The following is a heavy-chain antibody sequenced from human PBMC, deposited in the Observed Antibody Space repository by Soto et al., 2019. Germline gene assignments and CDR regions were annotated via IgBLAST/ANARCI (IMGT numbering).Heavy chain of an antibody. J-gene: IGHJ4*02. D-gene: IGHD6-19*01. CDR2: IHYSGST. CDR3: ARGSGGSGWYGNEEEGYYFDY. CDR1: GGSISGSSFY. Sequence: SETLSLTCAVSGGSISGSSFYWGWIRQPPEKGLESIGSIHYSGSTYYNPSLKSRVTISVDTSKNQLSLKLSSVTAADTAVYYCARGSGGSGWYGNEEEGYYFDYWGQGTLVTVSS. V-gene: IGHV4-39*07.